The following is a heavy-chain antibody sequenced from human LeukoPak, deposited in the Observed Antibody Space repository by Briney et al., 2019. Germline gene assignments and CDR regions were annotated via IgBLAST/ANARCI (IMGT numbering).Heavy chain of an antibody. D-gene: IGHD5-18*01. CDR1: GGSISSGGYS. CDR2: IYYSGST. Sequence: PSQTLSLTCAVSGGSISSGGYSWSWIRQPPGKGLEWIGYIYYSGSTNYNPSLKSRVTISVDTSKNQFSLKLSSVTAADTAVYYCARVNRGYSYGYTDYWGQGTLVTVSS. CDR3: ARVNRGYSYGYTDY. V-gene: IGHV4-30-4*07. J-gene: IGHJ4*02.